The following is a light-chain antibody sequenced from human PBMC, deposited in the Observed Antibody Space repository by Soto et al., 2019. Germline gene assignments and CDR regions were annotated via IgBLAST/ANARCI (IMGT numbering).Light chain of an antibody. CDR3: QQRSSWPPYT. CDR1: QSVSSY. J-gene: IGKJ4*01. Sequence: EIVLTQSPATLSLSPGERATLSCRASQSVSSYLAWYQQKPGQAPRLLIYDASNRDSGTPARFSGSGSGTDFTLTISSLEPEDFAVYYCQQRSSWPPYTFGGGTKVEIK. V-gene: IGKV3-11*01. CDR2: DAS.